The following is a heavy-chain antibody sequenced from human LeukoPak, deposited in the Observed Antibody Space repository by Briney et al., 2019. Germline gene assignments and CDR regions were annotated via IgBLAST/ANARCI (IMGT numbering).Heavy chain of an antibody. CDR1: GGSFSGYY. Sequence: SETLSLTCAVYGGSFSGYYWSWIRQPPGKGLEWIGYIYYSGSTNYNPSLKSRVTISVDTSKNQFSLKLSSVTAADTAVYYCASQNSRWELDDAFDIWGQGTMVTVSS. D-gene: IGHD1-26*01. V-gene: IGHV4-59*01. J-gene: IGHJ3*02. CDR2: IYYSGST. CDR3: ASQNSRWELDDAFDI.